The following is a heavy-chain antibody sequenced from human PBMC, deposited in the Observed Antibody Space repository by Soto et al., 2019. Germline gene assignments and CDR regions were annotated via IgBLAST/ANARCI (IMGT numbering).Heavy chain of an antibody. CDR1: GFTFSLYT. J-gene: IGHJ6*02. D-gene: IGHD3-22*01. V-gene: IGHV3-21*01. CDR2: ISSSNKYM. CDR3: ARDKLGAYYDDSGHYYNYYGMDV. Sequence: QVVESGGGLVKPGESLRLSCAASGFTFSLYTMNWVRQAPGKGLEWISSISSSNKYMHYADSVRGRFTISRDNAENSLYLQMNSLRDEDTAVYYCARDKLGAYYDDSGHYYNYYGMDVWGQGTRVTVSS.